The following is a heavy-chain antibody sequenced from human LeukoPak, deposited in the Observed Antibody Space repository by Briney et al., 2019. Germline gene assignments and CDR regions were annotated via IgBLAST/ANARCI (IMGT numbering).Heavy chain of an antibody. CDR1: GYTFTSYY. D-gene: IGHD5-18*01. J-gene: IGHJ4*02. V-gene: IGHV1-46*01. CDR2: INPSSGDT. CDR3: ATVRYSQFFDY. Sequence: ASVKVSCKASGYTFTSYYIHWVRQAPGQGLEWMGIINPSSGDTIYTQKFQGRVTMTRDTSTSTVYMELSSLRSEDTAVFYCATVRYSQFFDYWGQGTLVTVSS.